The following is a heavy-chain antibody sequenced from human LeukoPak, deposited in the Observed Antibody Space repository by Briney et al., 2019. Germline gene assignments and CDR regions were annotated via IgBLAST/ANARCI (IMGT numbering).Heavy chain of an antibody. D-gene: IGHD6-13*01. V-gene: IGHV3-23*01. J-gene: IGHJ4*02. CDR1: GFTFSSYG. Sequence: PGGSLRLSCAASGFTFSSYGMSWVRQAPGKGLEWVSAISGSGGSTYYADSVKGRFTISRDNSKNTLYLQMNTLRAEDTAIYYCAKDPSIAAAFINYFDYWGQGTLVTVSS. CDR3: AKDPSIAAAFINYFDY. CDR2: ISGSGGST.